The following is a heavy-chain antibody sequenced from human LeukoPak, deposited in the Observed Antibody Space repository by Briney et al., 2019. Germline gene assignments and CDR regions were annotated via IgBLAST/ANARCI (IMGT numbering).Heavy chain of an antibody. CDR3: VRDFDDYGDS. Sequence: GASVKVSCKTSRYLFTRYYMHWVRLAPGQGLEWIGWFNPNSGGAKFPQKFDGRVTLTGDTSITTAYMELHRLTSDDTALYYCVRDFDDYGDSWGQGTLVTVSS. CDR2: FNPNSGGA. J-gene: IGHJ4*02. CDR1: RYLFTRYY. V-gene: IGHV1-2*02.